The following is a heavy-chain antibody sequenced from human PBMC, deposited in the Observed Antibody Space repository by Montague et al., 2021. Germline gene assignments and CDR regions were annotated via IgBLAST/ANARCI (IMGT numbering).Heavy chain of an antibody. V-gene: IGHV3-11*06. CDR1: GFTFNNYF. CDR3: ARVGLTVAAGMIDY. CDR2: IGTSSSFT. Sequence: SLRLSCAASGFTFNNYFMSWFRQAPGKGLEWVSYIGTSSSFTRYADSVEGRFTISRDNAMSSLYLQMTAVRGEDTAVYYCARVGLTVAAGMIDYWGQGTLVTVSS. D-gene: IGHD6-13*01. J-gene: IGHJ4*02.